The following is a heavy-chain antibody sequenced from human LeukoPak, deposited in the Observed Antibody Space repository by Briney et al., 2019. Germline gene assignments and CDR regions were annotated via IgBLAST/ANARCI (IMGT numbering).Heavy chain of an antibody. J-gene: IGHJ4*02. D-gene: IGHD3-22*01. CDR2: IVPIFGIA. CDR3: ARARGEYYCDSTGYLLLEY. V-gene: IGHV1-69*13. CDR1: GGTFSSYA. Sequence: GASVKVSCKASGGTFSSYAISWVRQAPGHGLEWMGGIVPIFGIANYAQKFQGRVTITADESTSTAYMELTSLRSEDTAVYYCARARGEYYCDSTGYLLLEYWGQGTLVTVSS.